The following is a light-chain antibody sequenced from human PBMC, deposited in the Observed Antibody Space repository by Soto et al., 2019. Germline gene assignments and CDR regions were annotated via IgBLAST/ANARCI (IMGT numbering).Light chain of an antibody. J-gene: IGKJ1*01. CDR2: GAS. V-gene: IGKV3-20*01. Sequence: EIVLTQSPGTLSLSPGERATLSCRASQSVTSNYVAWYQQTPGQAPRLLFFGASIRATGIPDRISGSGSGTDFTLTISRLEPEDFAVYYCQQYGSSPWTFGQGTKVDIK. CDR1: QSVTSNY. CDR3: QQYGSSPWT.